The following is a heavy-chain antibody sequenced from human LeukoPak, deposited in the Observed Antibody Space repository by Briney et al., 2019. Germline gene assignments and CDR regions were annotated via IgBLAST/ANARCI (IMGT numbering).Heavy chain of an antibody. CDR3: ARDAPQVPAAGVLAS. J-gene: IGHJ5*02. D-gene: IGHD6-13*01. CDR1: GFTVSDNY. V-gene: IGHV3-53*01. Sequence: GGSLRLSCAASGFTVSDNYMSWVRQAPGKGLEWVSVMYSRGDTYYADYVKGRFAFSRDISKNTLYLQMNGLRTEDTAMYYCARDAPQVPAAGVLASWGQGTLVTVSS. CDR2: MYSRGDT.